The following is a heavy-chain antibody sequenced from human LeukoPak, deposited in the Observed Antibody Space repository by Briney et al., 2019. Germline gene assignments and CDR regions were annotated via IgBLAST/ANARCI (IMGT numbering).Heavy chain of an antibody. D-gene: IGHD3-9*01. V-gene: IGHV3-53*01. Sequence: GGSLRLSCAASGFIVSKNYMNWVRQAPGKGLEWVSIIYSDGTTYYTDSVKGRFTISRDISKNTLYLQMNSLRAEDTAMYYCARDRDVLRYFDWTFDYWGQGTLVTVSS. J-gene: IGHJ4*02. CDR1: GFIVSKNY. CDR2: IYSDGTT. CDR3: ARDRDVLRYFDWTFDY.